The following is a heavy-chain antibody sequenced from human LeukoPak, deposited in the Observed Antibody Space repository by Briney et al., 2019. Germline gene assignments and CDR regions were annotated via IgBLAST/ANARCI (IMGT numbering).Heavy chain of an antibody. D-gene: IGHD3-3*01. Sequence: GGSLRLSCAASGFTFSNYAMHWVRQAPGKGLEWVAVISFDGSNKYYAESLKDRLTISRDNSKNTLYLQMNSLRAEDTAVYYCARDFSFDYWGQGTLVTVSS. J-gene: IGHJ4*02. V-gene: IGHV3-30*04. CDR2: ISFDGSNK. CDR3: ARDFSFDY. CDR1: GFTFSNYA.